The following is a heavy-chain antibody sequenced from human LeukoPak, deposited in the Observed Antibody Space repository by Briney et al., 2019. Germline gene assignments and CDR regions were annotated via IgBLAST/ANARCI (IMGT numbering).Heavy chain of an antibody. CDR3: ARTWRRGRVHIDY. Sequence: SETLSLTCTVSGGSISSGGYYWSWIRQHPGKGLEWIGYIYYSGSTYYNPSLKSRVTISVDTSKNQFSLKLSSVTAADTAVYYCARTWRRGRVHIDYWGQGTLVTVSS. D-gene: IGHD1-1*01. CDR2: IYYSGST. CDR1: GGSISSGGYY. J-gene: IGHJ4*02. V-gene: IGHV4-31*03.